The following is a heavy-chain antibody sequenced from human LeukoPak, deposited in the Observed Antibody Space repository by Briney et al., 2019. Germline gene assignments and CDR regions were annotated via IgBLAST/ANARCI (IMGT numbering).Heavy chain of an antibody. CDR3: ARGDYDSSGYFYPIDY. Sequence: SETLSLTCTVSGGSISGYYWSWIRQPPGKGLEWIGCIYYSGSSNYNPSLKSRVTISVDTSKNQFSLKLSSVTAADTAVYYCARGDYDSSGYFYPIDYWGQGTLVPVSS. CDR2: IYYSGSS. J-gene: IGHJ4*02. V-gene: IGHV4-59*01. CDR1: GGSISGYY. D-gene: IGHD3-22*01.